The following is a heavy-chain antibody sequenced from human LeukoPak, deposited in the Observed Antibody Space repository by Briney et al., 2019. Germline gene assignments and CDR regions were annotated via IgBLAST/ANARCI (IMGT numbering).Heavy chain of an antibody. CDR2: ISYDGSNK. Sequence: GRSLRLSCAASGFXFSSCGMHWVRQAPGKGLEWVAVISYDGSNKYYAGSVKGRFTISRDNSKSTLYLQMNSLRAEDTAVYYCARVRPGSNYVDFDYWGQGTLVTVSS. V-gene: IGHV3-33*05. CDR1: GFXFSSCG. J-gene: IGHJ4*02. CDR3: ARVRPGSNYVDFDY. D-gene: IGHD4-11*01.